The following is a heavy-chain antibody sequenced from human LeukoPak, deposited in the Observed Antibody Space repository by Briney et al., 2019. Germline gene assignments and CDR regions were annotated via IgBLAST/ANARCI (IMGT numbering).Heavy chain of an antibody. Sequence: AASLKVSCKASGYTFTNYHINWVQQAPGQGLEWMGWINPNTGDRGYAQKFQGRVSITSDTSISTAYMELGSPRSEDTAVYFCARTTSLTASGYDYWGQGTLVTVSS. V-gene: IGHV1-8*03. J-gene: IGHJ4*02. CDR1: GYTFTNYH. CDR2: INPNTGDR. CDR3: ARTTSLTASGYDY. D-gene: IGHD4-17*01.